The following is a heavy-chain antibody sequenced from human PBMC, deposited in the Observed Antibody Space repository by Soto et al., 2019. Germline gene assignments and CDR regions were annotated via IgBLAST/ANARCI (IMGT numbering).Heavy chain of an antibody. CDR3: ARGEDYGDSLND. CDR2: INSDGSST. J-gene: IGHJ4*02. D-gene: IGHD4-17*01. CDR1: GFTFSSYW. Sequence: EVQLVESGGGLVQPGGSLRLSCAASGFTFSSYWMHWVRQAPGKGLVWVSRINSDGSSTSYADSVKGRLTISRDNAKKTLYLQMNSLRAEDTAVYYCARGEDYGDSLNDWGQGTLVTVSS. V-gene: IGHV3-74*01.